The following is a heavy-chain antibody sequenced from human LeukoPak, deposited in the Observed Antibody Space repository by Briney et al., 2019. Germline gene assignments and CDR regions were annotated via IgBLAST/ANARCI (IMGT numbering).Heavy chain of an antibody. J-gene: IGHJ6*02. CDR2: ISGSGGSP. Sequence: GGSLRLSCAASGFSFSNYAMNWVRQAPGKGREWVSAISGSGGSPYYADSVKGRLTISRDNSKNTLFLQMNSLRAEDTAVYYCSRSSSGWYYYYGMDVWGQGTTVTVSS. CDR1: GFSFSNYA. D-gene: IGHD6-19*01. V-gene: IGHV3-23*01. CDR3: SRSSSGWYYYYGMDV.